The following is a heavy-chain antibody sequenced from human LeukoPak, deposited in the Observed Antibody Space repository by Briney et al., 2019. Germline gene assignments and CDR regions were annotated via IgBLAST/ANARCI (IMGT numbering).Heavy chain of an antibody. Sequence: SVKVSFKASGGTFSSYAISWVRQAPGQGLEWMGRIIPILGIANYAQKFQGRVTITADKSTSTAYMELSSLRSEDTAVYYCARDAYEGGRAFDIWGQGTMVTVSS. CDR3: ARDAYEGGRAFDI. J-gene: IGHJ3*02. CDR1: GGTFSSYA. V-gene: IGHV1-69*04. D-gene: IGHD3-16*01. CDR2: IIPILGIA.